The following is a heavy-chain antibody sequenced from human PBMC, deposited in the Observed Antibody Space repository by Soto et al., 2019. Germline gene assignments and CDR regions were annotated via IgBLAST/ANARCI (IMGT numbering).Heavy chain of an antibody. CDR2: IYSGGST. J-gene: IGHJ5*02. CDR1: GFTVSSNY. CDR3: ARGLRSSPASFDP. D-gene: IGHD6-6*01. V-gene: IGHV3-66*01. Sequence: EVQLVESGGGLVQPGGSLRLSCAASGFTVSSNYMSWVRQAPGKGLEWVSVIYSGGSTYYADSVKGRFTISRDNSKNTLYLQMNSLRAEDTAVYYWARGLRSSPASFDPWGQGTLVTVSS.